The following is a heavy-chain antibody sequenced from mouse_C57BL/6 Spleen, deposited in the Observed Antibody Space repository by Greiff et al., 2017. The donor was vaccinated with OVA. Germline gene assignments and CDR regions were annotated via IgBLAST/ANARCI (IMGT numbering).Heavy chain of an antibody. Sequence: QVQLQQSGAELARPGASVKMSCKASGYTFTSYTMHWVKQRPGQGLEWIGYINPSSGYTKYNQKFKDKATLTADKSSSTAYMQLSSLTSEDSAVYYCARGITTVVATDWGQGTLVTVSA. V-gene: IGHV1-4*01. D-gene: IGHD1-1*01. J-gene: IGHJ3*01. CDR1: GYTFTSYT. CDR3: ARGITTVVATD. CDR2: INPSSGYT.